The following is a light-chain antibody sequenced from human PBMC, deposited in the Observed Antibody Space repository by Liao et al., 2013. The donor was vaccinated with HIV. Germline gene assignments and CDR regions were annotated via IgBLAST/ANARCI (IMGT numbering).Light chain of an antibody. CDR1: KLGNKY. V-gene: IGLV3-1*01. J-gene: IGLJ2*01. CDR2: EDK. Sequence: SYEVTQPPSVSVSPGQTTSITCSGDKLGNKYVCWYQQKPGQSPVLVIYEDKKRPSGIPERFSGSNSGNTATLTISGTQAMDEADYYCQAWDSNEVIFGGGTKLSVL. CDR3: QAWDSNEVI.